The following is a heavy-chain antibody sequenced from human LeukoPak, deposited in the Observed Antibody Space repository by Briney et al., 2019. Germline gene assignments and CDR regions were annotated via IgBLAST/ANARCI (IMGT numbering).Heavy chain of an antibody. J-gene: IGHJ4*02. D-gene: IGHD3-22*01. CDR2: ISSSSSTI. Sequence: GGSLRLSCAASGFTFSSYSMNWVRQAPGKGLEWVSYISSSSSTIYYADSVKGRFTISRDNAKNSLYLQMSSLRAEDTAVYYCASGTYYYDAPSSYWGQGTLVTVSS. CDR3: ASGTYYYDAPSSY. CDR1: GFTFSSYS. V-gene: IGHV3-48*01.